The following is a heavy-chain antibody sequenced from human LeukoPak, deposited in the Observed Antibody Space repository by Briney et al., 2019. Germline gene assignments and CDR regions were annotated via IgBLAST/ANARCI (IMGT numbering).Heavy chain of an antibody. J-gene: IGHJ4*02. Sequence: SVKVSCKASGGTFSSYAISWVRQAPGQGLEWMGGIIPIFGTANYAQKFQGRVTITADESTSTAYMELSSLRSEDTAVYYCARGPYYYDSSGYYRTPYYFDYWGQGTLVTVSS. V-gene: IGHV1-69*01. D-gene: IGHD3-22*01. CDR1: GGTFSSYA. CDR2: IIPIFGTA. CDR3: ARGPYYYDSSGYYRTPYYFDY.